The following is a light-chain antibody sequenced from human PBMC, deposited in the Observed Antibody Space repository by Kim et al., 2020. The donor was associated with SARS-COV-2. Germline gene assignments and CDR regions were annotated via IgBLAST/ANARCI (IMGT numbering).Light chain of an antibody. J-gene: IGLJ2*01. CDR3: SSFAGGNNFVL. CDR1: SSDIGAYNY. Sequence: SVTISSTGSSSDIGAYNYVSWYQHHPGKAPKLMIYEVTRRPSGVPDRFSASKSDNTASLTVSGLQADDEADYYCSSFAGGNNFVLFGGGTQLTVL. V-gene: IGLV2-8*01. CDR2: EVT.